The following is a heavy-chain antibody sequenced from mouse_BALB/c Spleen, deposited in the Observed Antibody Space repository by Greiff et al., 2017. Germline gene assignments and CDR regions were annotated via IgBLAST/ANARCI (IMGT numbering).Heavy chain of an antibody. CDR2: ISSGGGNT. Sequence: EVQLVESGGGLVKPGGSLKLSCAASGFTFSSYTMSWVRQTPEKRLEWVATISSGGGNTYYPDSVKGRFTISRDNAKNNLYLQMSSLRSEDTALYYCARDYWYFDVWGAGTTVTVSS. CDR3: ARDYWYFDV. J-gene: IGHJ1*01. CDR1: GFTFSSYT. V-gene: IGHV5-9*03.